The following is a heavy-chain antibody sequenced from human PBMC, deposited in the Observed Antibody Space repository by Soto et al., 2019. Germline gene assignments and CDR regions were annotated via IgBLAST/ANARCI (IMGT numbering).Heavy chain of an antibody. CDR3: ARGYLVDGDYTRFDP. D-gene: IGHD4-17*01. CDR2: INHSGST. Sequence: QVQLQQWGAGLLKPSETLSLTCAVYGGSFSGYYWSWIRQPPGKGLEWIGEINHSGSTNYNPSLKSRVTISVDTSKNQFSLKLSSVTAADTAVYYCARGYLVDGDYTRFDPWGQGTLVTVSS. CDR1: GGSFSGYY. V-gene: IGHV4-34*01. J-gene: IGHJ5*02.